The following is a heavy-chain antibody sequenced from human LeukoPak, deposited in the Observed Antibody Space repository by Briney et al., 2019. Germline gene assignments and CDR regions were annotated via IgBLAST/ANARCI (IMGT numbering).Heavy chain of an antibody. J-gene: IGHJ3*02. Sequence: SETLSLTCTVSGGSIDSYHWSWIRQPPGKGLEWIGFIYYSGSTNHNPSLKSRVTISLDTSKNQFSLKLTSVTAADTAVYYCARGRFLDAFDIWGQGTMVTVSS. CDR3: ARGRFLDAFDI. CDR2: IYYSGST. D-gene: IGHD3-3*01. CDR1: GGSIDSYH. V-gene: IGHV4-59*01.